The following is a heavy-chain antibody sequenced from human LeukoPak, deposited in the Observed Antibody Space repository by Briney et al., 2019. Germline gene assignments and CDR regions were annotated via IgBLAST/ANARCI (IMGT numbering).Heavy chain of an antibody. CDR2: FDPEDVET. J-gene: IGHJ4*02. CDR1: GNTFTDLS. CDR3: ATDFYRGRQFDY. Sequence: ASVKVSCKVSGNTFTDLSMNWVRQAPGKGLEWMGGFDPEDVETIYAQKFQGRVTMTADTSTATAYMDLSSLRPDDTAVYYCATDFYRGRQFDYWGQGTLVTVSS. V-gene: IGHV1-24*01. D-gene: IGHD2/OR15-2a*01.